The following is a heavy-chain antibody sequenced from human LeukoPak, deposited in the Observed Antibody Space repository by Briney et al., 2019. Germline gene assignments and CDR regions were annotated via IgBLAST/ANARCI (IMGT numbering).Heavy chain of an antibody. CDR3: ARDYIAVAGNWFDP. D-gene: IGHD6-19*01. CDR1: GYTFTCYY. CDR2: INPNSGGT. V-gene: IGHV1-2*02. J-gene: IGHJ5*02. Sequence: GASVKVSCKASGYTFTCYYMHWVRQAPGQGLEWMGWINPNSGGTNYAQKFQGRVTMTRDTSISTAYMELSRLRSDDTAVYYCARDYIAVAGNWFDPWGQGTLVTVSS.